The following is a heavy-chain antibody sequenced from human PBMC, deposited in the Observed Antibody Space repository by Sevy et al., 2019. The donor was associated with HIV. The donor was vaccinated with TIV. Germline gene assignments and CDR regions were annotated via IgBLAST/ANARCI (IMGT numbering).Heavy chain of an antibody. J-gene: IGHJ4*02. CDR3: ARAYSGGWPQGAWTDY. CDR2: ISGSSRTI. CDR1: AFTFSSYN. D-gene: IGHD6-19*01. V-gene: IGHV3-48*01. Sequence: GGSLRLSCAASAFTFSSYNMNWVRQAPGKGLEWVSCISGSSRTIYYADSVEGRFTISRDNAKNSLSLQINSLRADDTAVYYCARAYSGGWPQGAWTDYWGQGTLVTVSS.